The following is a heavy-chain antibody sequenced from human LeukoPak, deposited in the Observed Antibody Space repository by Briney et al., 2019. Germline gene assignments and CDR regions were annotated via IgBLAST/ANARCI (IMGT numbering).Heavy chain of an antibody. CDR2: IYSGGST. CDR3: ARLYGSSWYYFDY. D-gene: IGHD6-13*01. J-gene: IGHJ4*02. V-gene: IGHV3-53*01. CDR1: GFTLSSNY. Sequence: GGSLRLSCAASGFTLSSNYMSWVRQAPGKGLEWVSVIYSGGSTYYADSVKGRFTISRDNSKNTLYLQMNSLRAEYTAGYYCARLYGSSWYYFDYWGQGTLVTVSS.